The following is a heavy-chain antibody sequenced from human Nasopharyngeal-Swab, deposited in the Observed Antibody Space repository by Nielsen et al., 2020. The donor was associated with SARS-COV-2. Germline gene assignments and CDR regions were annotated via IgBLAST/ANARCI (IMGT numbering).Heavy chain of an antibody. V-gene: IGHV4-34*01. CDR3: ARGGWLRPFDY. J-gene: IGHJ4*02. Sequence: WIRQPPGKGLEWIGEINHSGSTNYNPSLKSRVTISVDTSKNQFSLKLSSVTAADTAVYYYARGGWLRPFDYWGQGTLVTVSS. D-gene: IGHD5-12*01. CDR2: INHSGST.